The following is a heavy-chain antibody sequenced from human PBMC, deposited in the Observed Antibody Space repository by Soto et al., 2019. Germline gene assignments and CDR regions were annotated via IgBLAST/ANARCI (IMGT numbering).Heavy chain of an antibody. J-gene: IGHJ5*02. CDR1: GYSSTNND. V-gene: IGHV1-8*01. CDR3: ARMATFGSLNWFDP. Sequence: ASVKVSCKASGYSSTNNDVTWVRQATGQGLEWMGWMNPGSGDTGYAQKFQGRVTMTRDISIATAYMELSSLRSDDTAIYYCARMATFGSLNWFDPWGQGILVTVSS. CDR2: MNPGSGDT. D-gene: IGHD3-16*01.